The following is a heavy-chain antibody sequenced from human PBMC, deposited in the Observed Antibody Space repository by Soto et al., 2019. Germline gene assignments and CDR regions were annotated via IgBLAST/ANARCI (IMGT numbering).Heavy chain of an antibody. V-gene: IGHV1-2*04. CDR2: INPNSGGT. Sequence: EASVKVSCKASGYTFTGYYMHWVRQAPGQGLEWMGWINPNSGGTNYAQKFQGWVTMTRDTSISTAYMELSRLRSDDTAVYYCAREKRMRKQLVFGYWGQGTLVTVSS. D-gene: IGHD6-6*01. J-gene: IGHJ4*02. CDR1: GYTFTGYY. CDR3: AREKRMRKQLVFGY.